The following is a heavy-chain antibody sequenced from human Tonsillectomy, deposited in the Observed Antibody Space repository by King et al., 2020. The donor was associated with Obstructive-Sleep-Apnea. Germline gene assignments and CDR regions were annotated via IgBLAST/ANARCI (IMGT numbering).Heavy chain of an antibody. CDR2: ISDSTAGTGS. CDR3: AKDMGGGPAANFDY. J-gene: IGHJ4*02. CDR1: GFTFSKFA. D-gene: IGHD2-2*01. V-gene: IGHV3-23*04. Sequence: VQLVESGGGLVQPGGSLRLSCAASGFTFSKFAMSWVRQAPGRGLEWVSAISDSTAGTGSYYADSVKGRFTLSRDNSKNTLYLHMNSLRADDTAIYYCAKDMGGGPAANFDYWGQGTLVTVSS.